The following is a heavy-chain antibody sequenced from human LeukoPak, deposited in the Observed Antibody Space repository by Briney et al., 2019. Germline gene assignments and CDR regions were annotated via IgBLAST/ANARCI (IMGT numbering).Heavy chain of an antibody. CDR1: GYTFTSYG. Sequence: GASVKVSCKASGYTFTSYGISWVRQAPGQGLEWMGWISAYNGNTNYAQKLQGRVTMTTDTSTGTAYMELRSLRSDDTAVYYCASAEFGSSWYWFDPWGQGTLVTVSS. D-gene: IGHD6-13*01. V-gene: IGHV1-18*01. CDR2: ISAYNGNT. CDR3: ASAEFGSSWYWFDP. J-gene: IGHJ5*02.